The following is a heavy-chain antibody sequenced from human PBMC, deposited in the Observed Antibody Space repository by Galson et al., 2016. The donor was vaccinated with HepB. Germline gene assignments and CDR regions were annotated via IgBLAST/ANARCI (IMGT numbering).Heavy chain of an antibody. CDR1: GFSLRTSGMC. D-gene: IGHD4-11*01. J-gene: IGHJ6*02. V-gene: IGHV2-70*01. CDR3: ARSHTVTDYYGMDV. Sequence: PALVKPTQTLTLTCTFSGFSLRTSGMCVSWIRQPPGKALEWLALIDWDDDKYYSTSLKTRLTISKDTSKNQVVLTMTNMDPVDTATYYCARSHTVTDYYGMDVWGQGTTVTVSS. CDR2: IDWDDDK.